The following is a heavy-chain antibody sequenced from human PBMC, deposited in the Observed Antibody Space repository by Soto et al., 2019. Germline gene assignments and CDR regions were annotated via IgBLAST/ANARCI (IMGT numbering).Heavy chain of an antibody. J-gene: IGHJ6*02. CDR2: IYYSGRT. CDR3: ARDPGVTVDYYNGMDV. V-gene: IGHV4-59*01. D-gene: IGHD2-21*02. Sequence: QVQLQESGPGLVKPSETLSLTCTVSGGSISSYYWSWIRQPPGKGLEWIGYIYYSGRTNYNPSLRSRVTISVDTSENQHSRKLSSVTAADTAVYYCARDPGVTVDYYNGMDVWGQGTTVTVSS. CDR1: GGSISSYY.